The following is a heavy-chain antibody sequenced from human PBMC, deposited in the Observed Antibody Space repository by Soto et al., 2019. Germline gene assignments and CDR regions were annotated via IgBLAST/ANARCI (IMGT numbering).Heavy chain of an antibody. Sequence: GGSLRLSCAASGFTFSSYGMHWVRQAPGKGLEWVAVISYDGSNKYYADSVKGRFTISRDNSKNTLYLQMNSLRAEDTAVYYCAKDSDSSGYYFPQNWFDPRGQGTLVTVSS. CDR2: ISYDGSNK. CDR1: GFTFSSYG. J-gene: IGHJ5*02. CDR3: AKDSDSSGYYFPQNWFDP. V-gene: IGHV3-30*18. D-gene: IGHD3-22*01.